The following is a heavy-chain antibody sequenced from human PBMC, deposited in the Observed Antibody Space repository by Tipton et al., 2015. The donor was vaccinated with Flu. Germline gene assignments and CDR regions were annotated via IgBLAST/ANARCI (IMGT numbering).Heavy chain of an antibody. CDR3: AEPRWNF. Sequence: SLRLSCAVSGFTFSDHWMIWVRQAPGKGLEWLANIKKDGSERNYVDSVKGRFTISRDNSKNSLYLQLNNLRDEDTAVYYCAEPRWNFWGRGTLVTVSS. D-gene: IGHD4-23*01. CDR2: IKKDGSER. V-gene: IGHV3-7*01. CDR1: GFTFSDHW. J-gene: IGHJ4*02.